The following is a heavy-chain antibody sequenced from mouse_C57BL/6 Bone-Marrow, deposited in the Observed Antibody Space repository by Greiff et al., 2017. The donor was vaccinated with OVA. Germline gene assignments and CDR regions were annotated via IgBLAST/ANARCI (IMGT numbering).Heavy chain of an antibody. D-gene: IGHD1-1*01. Sequence: QVQLQQSGAELMKPGASVKLSCTATGYTFTGYWIEWVKQRPGHGLEWIGEILPGSGSTNYNEKFQGKAPFTADTSSNTAYMQLSRLATEDSAIYYGASDDGSSYDAMDDWGQGTSVTVSS. CDR1: GYTFTGYW. V-gene: IGHV1-9*01. J-gene: IGHJ4*01. CDR3: ASDDGSSYDAMDD. CDR2: ILPGSGST.